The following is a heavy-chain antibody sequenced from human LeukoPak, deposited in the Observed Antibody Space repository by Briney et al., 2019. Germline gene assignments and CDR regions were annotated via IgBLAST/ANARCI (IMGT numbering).Heavy chain of an antibody. D-gene: IGHD6-13*01. CDR3: AKDLSHPGRAIIAAAGVDY. Sequence: GGSLRLSCAASEFTFSSYGMHWVRQAPGKGLEWVAVISYDGSNKYYADSVKGRFTISRDNSKNTLYLQMNSLRAEDTAVYYCAKDLSHPGRAIIAAAGVDYWGQGTLVTVSS. CDR1: EFTFSSYG. CDR2: ISYDGSNK. J-gene: IGHJ4*02. V-gene: IGHV3-30*18.